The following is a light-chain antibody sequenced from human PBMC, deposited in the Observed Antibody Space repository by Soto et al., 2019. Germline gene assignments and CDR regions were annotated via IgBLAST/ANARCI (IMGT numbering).Light chain of an antibody. V-gene: IGKV3-15*01. CDR1: QTVHTN. CDR3: QQYNNWPPWT. CDR2: GAS. J-gene: IGKJ1*01. Sequence: EIVLTKSPGTLSLSPWERATLSCRASQTVHTNLAWFQQKPGQAPKLLIYGASTRDTGVPARFTGSGSGTEFTLTISSLQSEDFAVYFCQQYNNWPPWTFGQGTKVDIK.